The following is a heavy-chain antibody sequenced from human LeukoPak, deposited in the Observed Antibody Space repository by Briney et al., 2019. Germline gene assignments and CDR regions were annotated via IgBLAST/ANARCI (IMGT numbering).Heavy chain of an antibody. D-gene: IGHD6-19*01. Sequence: PGGSLRLSCAAPGFAFSNFWMSWVRQAPGKGLEWVASTKQGGSEKYYMDSVKGRFTISRDNAKKSLYLQMNGLRAEDTAVYYCVRERSGYFDSWGQGTLVTVST. CDR1: GFAFSNFW. CDR2: TKQGGSEK. J-gene: IGHJ4*02. CDR3: VRERSGYFDS. V-gene: IGHV3-7*01.